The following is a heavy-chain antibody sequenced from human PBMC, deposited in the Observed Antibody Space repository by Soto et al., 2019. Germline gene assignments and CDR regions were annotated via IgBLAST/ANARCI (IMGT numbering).Heavy chain of an antibody. J-gene: IGHJ4*02. CDR2: ISAYNGNT. Sequence: QVKLVESGAEVKKPGASVTVSCKASGYTFTSYGISWVRQAPGQGLEWMGWISAYNGNTNYAQKLQGRVTMTTDTSTCTAYMELRSLRSDDTAVYYCARDRGVVVVVAATLDYWGQGTLVTVSS. CDR3: ARDRGVVVVVAATLDY. CDR1: GYTFTSYG. D-gene: IGHD2-15*01. V-gene: IGHV1-18*01.